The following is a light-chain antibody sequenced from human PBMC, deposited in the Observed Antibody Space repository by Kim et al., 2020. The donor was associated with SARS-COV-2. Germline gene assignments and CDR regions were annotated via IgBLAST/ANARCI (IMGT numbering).Light chain of an antibody. J-gene: IGKJ2*01. CDR3: QQVHSAPYT. V-gene: IGKV1-27*01. CDR2: AAS. CDR1: QAIRKD. Sequence: ASVGDKVTCTCRASQAIRKDLGWFQQKPGQVPKLLIYAASSFQSGVPSRFSGGGSGTEFTLTITSLQPEDVATYYCQQVHSAPYTFGQGTKLEI.